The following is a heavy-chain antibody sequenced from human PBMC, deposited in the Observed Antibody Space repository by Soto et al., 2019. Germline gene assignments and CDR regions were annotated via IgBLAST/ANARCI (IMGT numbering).Heavy chain of an antibody. CDR3: ARHNCSGGSCYSPLNWFDP. CDR1: GGSISSSSYY. CDR2: IYYSGST. J-gene: IGHJ5*02. D-gene: IGHD2-15*01. V-gene: IGHV4-39*01. Sequence: QLQLQESGPGLVKPSETLSLTCTVSGGSISSSSYYWGWIRQPPGKGLEWIGSIYYSGSTYYNPSLKSRVTISVDTSKNQFSLKLSSVTAADTAVYYCARHNCSGGSCYSPLNWFDPWGQGTLVTVSS.